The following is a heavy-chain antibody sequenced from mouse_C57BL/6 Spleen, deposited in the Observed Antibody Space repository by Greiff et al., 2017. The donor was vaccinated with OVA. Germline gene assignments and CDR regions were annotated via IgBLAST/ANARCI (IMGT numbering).Heavy chain of an antibody. CDR1: GFTFSDYG. J-gene: IGHJ2*01. CDR3: ARPDPPDVYFDY. CDR2: ISSGSSTI. Sequence: EVKLVESGGGLVKPGGSLKLSCAASGFTFSDYGMHWVRQAPEKGLEWVAYISSGSSTIYYADTVKGRFTIPRDNAKNTLFLQMTSLRSEDTAMYYCARPDPPDVYFDYWGQGTTLTVSS. V-gene: IGHV5-17*01.